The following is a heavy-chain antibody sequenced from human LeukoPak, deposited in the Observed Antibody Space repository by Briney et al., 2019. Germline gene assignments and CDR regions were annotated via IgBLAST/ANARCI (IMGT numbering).Heavy chain of an antibody. CDR2: IYTSGST. Sequence: PSETLSLTCTVSGDSISNYYWSWIRQPAGKGLEWIGRIYTSGSTNYNPSLKSRVTISVDTSKNQLSLKLISVTAADTAVYYCARISGIAPAGIYYYYGMDVWGQGTTVTVSS. V-gene: IGHV4-4*07. D-gene: IGHD6-13*01. CDR3: ARISGIAPAGIYYYYGMDV. CDR1: GDSISNYY. J-gene: IGHJ6*02.